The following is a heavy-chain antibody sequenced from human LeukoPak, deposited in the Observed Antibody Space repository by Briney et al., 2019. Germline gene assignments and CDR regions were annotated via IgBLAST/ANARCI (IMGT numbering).Heavy chain of an antibody. D-gene: IGHD6-19*01. CDR1: GFTFSTYG. CDR2: ISYDGSNK. V-gene: IGHV3-30*03. Sequence: TGGSLRLSCAASGFTFSTYGMHWVRQAPGKGLEWVAVISYDGSNKYYADSVKGRFTISRDNSKNTLYLQMNSLRAEDTAVYYCARDRSSGWYDFDYWGQGTLVTVSS. J-gene: IGHJ4*02. CDR3: ARDRSSGWYDFDY.